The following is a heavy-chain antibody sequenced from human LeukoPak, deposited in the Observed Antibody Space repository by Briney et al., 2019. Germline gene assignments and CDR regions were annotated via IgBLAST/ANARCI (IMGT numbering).Heavy chain of an antibody. CDR1: GYTFTSYY. CDR2: NNPSGGST. J-gene: IGHJ3*02. D-gene: IGHD2-21*02. V-gene: IGHV1-46*01. Sequence: ASVKVSCKASGYTFTSYYMHWVRQAPGQGLEWMGINNPSGGSTSYAQKFQGRVAKTRDMSTSTVYMELSSLRSEDTAVYYCARDQNCGGDCYGNAFDIWGQGTMVTVSS. CDR3: ARDQNCGGDCYGNAFDI.